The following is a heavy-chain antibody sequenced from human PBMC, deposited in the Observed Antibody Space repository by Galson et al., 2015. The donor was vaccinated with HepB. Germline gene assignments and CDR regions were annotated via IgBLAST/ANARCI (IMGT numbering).Heavy chain of an antibody. D-gene: IGHD2-2*01. CDR1: GFTFTSYA. V-gene: IGHV3-23*01. Sequence: SLRLSCTASGFTFTSYAMRWVRQAPGKGLEWVSAISGSGGSTYYADSMKGRFTVTRDNAKNTLYLQLNSLSDEDTAMYYCAREMVVIRSAFDSWGQGTLVTVSS. J-gene: IGHJ4*02. CDR2: ISGSGGST. CDR3: AREMVVIRSAFDS.